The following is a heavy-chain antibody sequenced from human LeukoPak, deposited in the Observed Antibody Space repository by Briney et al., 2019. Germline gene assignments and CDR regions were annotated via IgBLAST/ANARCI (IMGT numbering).Heavy chain of an antibody. D-gene: IGHD2-2*02. CDR1: GYTFTSYD. J-gene: IGHJ6*03. CDR3: ARDGTYCSSTSCYMYYYYMDV. Sequence: GASVKVSCKASGYTFTSYDINWVRQATGQGLEWMGWMNPNSGNTGYAQRFQGRVTMTRNTSISTAYMELSSLRSDDTAVYYCARDGTYCSSTSCYMYYYYMDVWGKGTTVTVSS. V-gene: IGHV1-8*01. CDR2: MNPNSGNT.